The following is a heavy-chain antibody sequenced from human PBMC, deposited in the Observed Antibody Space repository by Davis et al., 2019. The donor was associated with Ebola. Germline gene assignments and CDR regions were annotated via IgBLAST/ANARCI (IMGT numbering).Heavy chain of an antibody. J-gene: IGHJ3*02. D-gene: IGHD6-13*01. CDR3: AREGGYSSSWYGGAFDI. CDR2: INAGNGNT. Sequence: ASVTVSCKASGYTFTSYAMHWVRQAPGQRLEWMGWINAGNGNTKYSQKFQGRVTITRDTSESTAYMELSSLRSEDTAVYYCAREGGYSSSWYGGAFDIWGQGTMVTVSS. CDR1: GYTFTSYA. V-gene: IGHV1-3*01.